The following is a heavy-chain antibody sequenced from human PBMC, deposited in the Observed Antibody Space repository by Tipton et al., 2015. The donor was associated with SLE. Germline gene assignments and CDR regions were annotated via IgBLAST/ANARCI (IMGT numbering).Heavy chain of an antibody. V-gene: IGHV3-7*05. Sequence: GSLRLSCAASGFTFSTYWMTWVRQAPGKGLEWVANIKPDGIEKHYVDSVRGRLTISRDNAKNSLYLQMNSLRVEDTAVYYCARSEQNGWYWIYWGQGTLVTVSS. CDR2: IKPDGIEK. CDR1: GFTFSTYW. CDR3: ARSEQNGWYWIY. D-gene: IGHD6-19*01. J-gene: IGHJ4*02.